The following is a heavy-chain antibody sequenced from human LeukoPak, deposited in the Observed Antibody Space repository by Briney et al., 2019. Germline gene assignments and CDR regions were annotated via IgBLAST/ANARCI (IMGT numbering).Heavy chain of an antibody. Sequence: GGSLRLSCAASGFTFGNAWMSWVRQAPGKGLEWVGRIKSKTDGGTTDYAAPVKGRFTISRDDSKNTLYLQMNSLKTEDTAVYYCTTKSTHDILTGYDYWGQGTLVTVSS. CDR2: IKSKTDGGTT. CDR1: GFTFGNAW. J-gene: IGHJ4*02. D-gene: IGHD3-9*01. V-gene: IGHV3-15*01. CDR3: TTKSTHDILTGYDY.